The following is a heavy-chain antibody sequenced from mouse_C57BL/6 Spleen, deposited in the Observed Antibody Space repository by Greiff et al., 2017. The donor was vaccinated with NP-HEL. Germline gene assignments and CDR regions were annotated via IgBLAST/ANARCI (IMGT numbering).Heavy chain of an antibody. CDR1: GYTFTDYE. CDR2: IDPETGGT. D-gene: IGHD1-1*01. V-gene: IGHV1-15*01. Sequence: VQRVESGAELVRPGASVTLSCKASGYTFTDYEMHWVKQTPVHGLEWIGAIDPETGGTAYNQKFKGKAILTADKSSSTAYMELRSLTSEDSAVYYCTRWDYGSSPYFDYWGQGTTLTVSS. CDR3: TRWDYGSSPYFDY. J-gene: IGHJ2*01.